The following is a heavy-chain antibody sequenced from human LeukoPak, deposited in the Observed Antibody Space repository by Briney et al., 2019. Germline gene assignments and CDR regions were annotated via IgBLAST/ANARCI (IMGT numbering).Heavy chain of an antibody. D-gene: IGHD3-22*01. CDR2: IIPIFGTA. CDR3: ATPDYYDSSGYIAFDI. CDR1: GGTFSSYA. V-gene: IGHV1-69*13. J-gene: IGHJ3*02. Sequence: ASVKVSCKASGGTFSSYAISWVRQAPGQGLEWMGGIIPIFGTANYAQKFQGRVTITADESTSTAYMELSSLRSEDTAVYYCATPDYYDSSGYIAFDIWGQGTMVTVSS.